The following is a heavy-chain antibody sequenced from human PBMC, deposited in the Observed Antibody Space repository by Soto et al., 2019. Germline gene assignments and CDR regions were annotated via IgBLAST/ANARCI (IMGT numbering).Heavy chain of an antibody. D-gene: IGHD3-22*01. J-gene: IGHJ4*02. CDR1: GYTLTDYY. CDR3: ARAGDSSPFYYGRQVNYFDY. Sequence: RASVKVSCKASGYTLTDYYMHWVRQAPGQGLEWMGWINPNTGGTTYAQEFHGRVTMTRDTSISTAYMELSSLRSDDTALYYCARAGDSSPFYYGRQVNYFDYWGQGALVTVSS. CDR2: INPNTGGT. V-gene: IGHV1-2*02.